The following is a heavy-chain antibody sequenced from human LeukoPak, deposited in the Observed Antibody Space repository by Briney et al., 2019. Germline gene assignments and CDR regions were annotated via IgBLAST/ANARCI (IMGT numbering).Heavy chain of an antibody. CDR3: ARGRTNWGIDY. CDR1: GGSFSGYY. V-gene: IGHV4-34*01. D-gene: IGHD7-27*01. CDR2: INHSGST. J-gene: IGHJ4*02. Sequence: PSETLSLTCAVYGGSFSGYYWSWIRQPPGKGLEWIGEINHSGSTNYNPSLKSRVTISVDTSKNQFSLKLSSVTAADTAVYYCARGRTNWGIDYWGQGTLVTVSS.